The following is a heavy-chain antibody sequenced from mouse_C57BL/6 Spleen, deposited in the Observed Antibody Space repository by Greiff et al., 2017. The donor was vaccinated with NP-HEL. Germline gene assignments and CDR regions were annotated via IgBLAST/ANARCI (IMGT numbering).Heavy chain of an antibody. D-gene: IGHD1-1*01. CDR3: ARDGDYGSSYWYFDV. V-gene: IGHV5-4*01. J-gene: IGHJ1*03. Sequence: EVKLVESGGGLVKPGGSLKLSCAASGFTFSSYAMSWVRQTPEKRLEWVATISDGGSYTYYPANVKGRFTISRDNSKNNLYLQMSHLKSEDTAMYYCARDGDYGSSYWYFDVWGTGTTVTVSS. CDR1: GFTFSSYA. CDR2: ISDGGSYT.